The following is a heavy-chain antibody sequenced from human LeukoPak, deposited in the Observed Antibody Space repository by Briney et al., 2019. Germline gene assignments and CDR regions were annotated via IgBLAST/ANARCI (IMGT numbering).Heavy chain of an antibody. Sequence: PSETLSLTCTVSGGSISSYYWSWILQPPGKGLEWIGYISYSGSTNYNPSLKSRVTISVDTSKNQFSLKLSSVTAADTAVYYCATLSYSDTWYYFDSWGQGTLVTVSS. J-gene: IGHJ4*02. CDR3: ATLSYSDTWYYFDS. V-gene: IGHV4-59*01. CDR2: ISYSGST. CDR1: GGSISSYY. D-gene: IGHD1-26*01.